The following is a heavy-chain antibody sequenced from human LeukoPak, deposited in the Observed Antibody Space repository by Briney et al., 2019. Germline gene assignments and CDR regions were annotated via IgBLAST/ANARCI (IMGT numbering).Heavy chain of an antibody. J-gene: IGHJ4*02. V-gene: IGHV1-46*01. CDR1: GYTFTNYY. D-gene: IGHD1-1*01. CDR2: INPSGGST. CDR3: ARDRRNCNDLGYFDY. Sequence: ASVKVSCKASGYTFTNYYMHWVRQAPGQGLEWMGIINPSGGSTNYAQKFQGRVTMTRDTSTSTVYMELSSLRSEDTAVYYCARDRRNCNDLGYFDYWGQGTLVTVSS.